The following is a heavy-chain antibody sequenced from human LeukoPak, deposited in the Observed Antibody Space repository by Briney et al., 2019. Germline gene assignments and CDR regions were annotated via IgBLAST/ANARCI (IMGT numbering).Heavy chain of an antibody. V-gene: IGHV4-59*01. CDR1: GGSISFNY. D-gene: IGHD6-19*01. Sequence: PSETLSLTCTVSGGSISFNYWNWIRLPPGKGLEWLGYIYYSGSTNYNPSLKSRVTISIDTSKNQVSLKLSSVTAADTAVYYCARAHYSSGWYPFAYWGQGTLVTVSS. J-gene: IGHJ4*02. CDR2: IYYSGST. CDR3: ARAHYSSGWYPFAY.